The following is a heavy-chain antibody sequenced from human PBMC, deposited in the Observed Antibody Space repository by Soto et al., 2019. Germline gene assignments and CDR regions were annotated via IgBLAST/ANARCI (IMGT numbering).Heavy chain of an antibody. J-gene: IGHJ6*01. Sequence: SWGSLRLSCAASGFTFSDYYMSWVRQAPGKGLEWVSAISGSGGSTYYADSVKGRFTISRDNSKNTLYLQMNSLRAEDTAVYYCAQLGHQYYYGMDVRGQGTTVDVSS. CDR2: ISGSGGST. CDR1: GFTFSDYY. CDR3: AQLGHQYYYGMDV. D-gene: IGHD6-6*01. V-gene: IGHV3-23*01.